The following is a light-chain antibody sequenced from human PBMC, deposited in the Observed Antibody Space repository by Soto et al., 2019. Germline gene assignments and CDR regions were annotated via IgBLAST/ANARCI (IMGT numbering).Light chain of an antibody. V-gene: IGLV2-14*01. J-gene: IGLJ2*01. CDR2: DVS. CDR3: SSYTSSSTVV. CDR1: SSDVGGYKY. Sequence: ALTQPASVSGSPGQSITISCTGTSSDVGGYKYVSWYQQHPGKAPKLMIYDVSNRPSGVSNRFSGSKSGNTASLTISGLQAEDEADYYCSSYTSSSTVVFGGGTKLTVL.